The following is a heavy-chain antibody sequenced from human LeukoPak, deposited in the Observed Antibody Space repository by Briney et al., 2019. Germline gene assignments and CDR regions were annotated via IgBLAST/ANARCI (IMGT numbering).Heavy chain of an antibody. CDR1: GFTFSSYR. V-gene: IGHV3-74*01. CDR2: IKSDGSST. CDR3: ARGSSGFVNGLDI. J-gene: IGHJ3*02. D-gene: IGHD3-22*01. Sequence: GGSLRLSCAASGFTFSSYRMHWVHQAPGKGLVWVSRIKSDGSSTSYADSVKGRFTISRDNAKNTLYLQMNSLRAEDTAVYFCARGSSGFVNGLDIWGQGTMVTVSP.